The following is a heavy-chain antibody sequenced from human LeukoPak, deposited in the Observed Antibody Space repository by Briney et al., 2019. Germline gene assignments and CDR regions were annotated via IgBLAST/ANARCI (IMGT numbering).Heavy chain of an antibody. V-gene: IGHV1-8*03. CDR3: ARDRLLEDREYNYFYMDV. CDR2: MNPNSGNT. J-gene: IGHJ6*03. D-gene: IGHD1-1*01. CDR1: GYTFTSYD. Sequence: GASVKVSCKASGYTFTSYDINWVRQATGQGLEWMGWMNPNSGNTGYAQKFQGRVTITRNTSISTAYMELNSLRAEDTAVYYCARDRLLEDREYNYFYMDVWGKGTTVTVSS.